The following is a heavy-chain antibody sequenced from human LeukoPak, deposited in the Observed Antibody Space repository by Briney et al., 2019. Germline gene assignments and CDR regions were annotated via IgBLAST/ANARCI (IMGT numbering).Heavy chain of an antibody. V-gene: IGHV4-38-2*02. CDR2: SGST. D-gene: IGHD3-22*01. CDR1: GDSMTSYY. J-gene: IGHJ1*01. Sequence: SETLSLTCTVSGDSMTSYYWGWIRQPPGKGLEWIGSGSTYYIPSLKSRVTISVDTSKNQFSLKLSSVTAADTAVYFCASPRGDDSGGYYTWYFHHWGQGILVTVSS. CDR3: ASPRGDDSGGYYTWYFHH.